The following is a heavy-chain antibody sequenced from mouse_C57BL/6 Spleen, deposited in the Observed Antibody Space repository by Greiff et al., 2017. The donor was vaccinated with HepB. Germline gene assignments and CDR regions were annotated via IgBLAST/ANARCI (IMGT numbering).Heavy chain of an antibody. CDR2: IYPGSGNT. V-gene: IGHV1-76*01. D-gene: IGHD1-1*01. Sequence: VQLQQSRAELVRPGASVKLSCKASGYTFTDYYINWVKQRPGQGLEWIARIYPGSGNTYYNEKFKGKATLTAEKSSSTAYMQLSSLTSEDSAVYFCARDYGSSFDYWGQGTTLTVSS. J-gene: IGHJ2*01. CDR1: GYTFTDYY. CDR3: ARDYGSSFDY.